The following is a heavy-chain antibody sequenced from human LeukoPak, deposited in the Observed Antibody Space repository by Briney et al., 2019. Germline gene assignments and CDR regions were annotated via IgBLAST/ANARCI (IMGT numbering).Heavy chain of an antibody. CDR2: INSGGSGT. CDR1: GFSFSSNW. J-gene: IGHJ4*02. D-gene: IGHD7-27*01. Sequence: GGSLRLSCAASGFSFSSNWMHWVRLTPGKGLVWVSRINSGGSGTSYADSVEGRFTISRDNAKNTLYLQMNSLKGEDTAVYYCATSLGPLTEYWGQGTLVTVSS. V-gene: IGHV3-74*01. CDR3: ATSLGPLTEY.